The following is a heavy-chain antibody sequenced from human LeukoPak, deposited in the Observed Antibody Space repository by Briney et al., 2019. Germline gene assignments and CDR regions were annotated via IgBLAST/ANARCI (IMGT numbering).Heavy chain of an antibody. D-gene: IGHD5-12*01. V-gene: IGHV1-46*01. CDR3: TKDLSWLRFGRMDV. CDR1: GYTFTSYA. J-gene: IGHJ6*03. CDR2: INPSGGST. Sequence: ASVKVSCKASGYTFTSYAMNWVRQAPGQGLEWMGIINPSGGSTSYAQKFQGRVTMTRDMSTSTVYMELRSLRSEDTALYYCTKDLSWLRFGRMDVWGKAPTVTVSS.